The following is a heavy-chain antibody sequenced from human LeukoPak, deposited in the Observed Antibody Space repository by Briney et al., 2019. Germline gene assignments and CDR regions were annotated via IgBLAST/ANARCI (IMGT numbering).Heavy chain of an antibody. D-gene: IGHD2-21*02. CDR2: IKSKTDGGTT. J-gene: IGHJ4*02. V-gene: IGHV3-15*01. CDR3: TREAVTANGYFDY. CDR1: GFTFSNAW. Sequence: GGSLRLSCAASGFTFSNAWMTWVRQAPGKGLEWVGRIKSKTDGGTTDHAASVKGRFTISRDDSKNTLYLQMNSLKTEDTAVYYCTREAVTANGYFDYWGQGTLVTVSS.